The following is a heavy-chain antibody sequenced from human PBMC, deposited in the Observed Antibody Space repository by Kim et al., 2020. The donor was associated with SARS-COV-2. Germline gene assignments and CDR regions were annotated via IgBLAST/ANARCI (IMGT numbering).Heavy chain of an antibody. V-gene: IGHV3-21*01. CDR2: ISSSSSYI. D-gene: IGHD4-17*01. Sequence: GGSLRLSCAASGFTFSSYSMNWVRQAPGKGLEWVSSISSSSSYIYYADSVKGRFTISRDNAKNSLYLQMNSLRAEDTAVYYCARDSYGDYGYYYYGMDVWGQGTTVTVSS. J-gene: IGHJ6*02. CDR3: ARDSYGDYGYYYYGMDV. CDR1: GFTFSSYS.